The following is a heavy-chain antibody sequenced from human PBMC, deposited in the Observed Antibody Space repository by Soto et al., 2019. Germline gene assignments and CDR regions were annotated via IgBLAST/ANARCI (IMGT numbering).Heavy chain of an antibody. CDR2: INPNSGGT. V-gene: IGHV1-2*02. J-gene: IGHJ6*02. CDR3: ARGGYYDSSGYFTLPHYGMDV. Sequence: ASVKVSCKASGYTFTGYYMHWVRQAPGQGLEWMGWINPNSGGTNYAQKFQGRATMTRDTSISTAYMELSRLRSDDTAVYYCARGGYYDSSGYFTLPHYGMDVWGQGTTVTVSS. CDR1: GYTFTGYY. D-gene: IGHD3-22*01.